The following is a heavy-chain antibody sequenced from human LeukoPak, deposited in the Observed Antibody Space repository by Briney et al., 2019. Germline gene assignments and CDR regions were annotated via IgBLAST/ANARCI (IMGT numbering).Heavy chain of an antibody. CDR1: GYTFTNYY. CDR2: INPSGGST. Sequence: ASVKVSCKASGYTFTNYYMHWVRQAPGQGLEWMGIINPSGGSTSYAQKFQGRVTMTRDTSTSTVYMELSSLRSEDTAVYYCARPRWDEGPFDPWGQGTLVTVSS. D-gene: IGHD1-26*01. V-gene: IGHV1-46*01. J-gene: IGHJ5*02. CDR3: ARPRWDEGPFDP.